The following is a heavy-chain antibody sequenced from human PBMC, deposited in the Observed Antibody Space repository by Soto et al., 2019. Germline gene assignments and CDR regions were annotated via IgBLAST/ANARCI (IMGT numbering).Heavy chain of an antibody. V-gene: IGHV4-4*02. CDR1: SASVSSDNW. Sequence: SETLSLTCAVSSASVSSDNWWTWIRQSPEKGLEWIGEVYHTGSTNYNPSLNSRVSMSVDRSKNQFFLKLSSVTAADTAIYYCARIKESVASSFDYWGQGTLVTVSS. J-gene: IGHJ4*02. D-gene: IGHD3-10*01. CDR3: ARIKESVASSFDY. CDR2: VYHTGST.